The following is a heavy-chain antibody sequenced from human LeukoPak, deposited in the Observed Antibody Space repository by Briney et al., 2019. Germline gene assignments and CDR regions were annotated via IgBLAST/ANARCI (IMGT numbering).Heavy chain of an antibody. J-gene: IGHJ6*03. CDR3: ARHEGGYIDV. V-gene: IGHV5-51*01. Sequence: GESLKISCKGVAYRFSSHWIAWVRQMPGKGRVWMGVINGDDSDIRYNPYSQGEVTISDDKSIRTAFLQWSSLKASDSAMYYCARHEGGYIDVWGTGTTVTVSS. CDR2: INGDDSDI. CDR1: AYRFSSHW. D-gene: IGHD3-16*01.